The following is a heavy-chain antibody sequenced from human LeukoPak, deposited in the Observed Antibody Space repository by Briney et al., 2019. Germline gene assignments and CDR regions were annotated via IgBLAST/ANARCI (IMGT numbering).Heavy chain of an antibody. J-gene: IGHJ3*02. CDR1: GDSVSSHRVA. CDR2: TYYRSKWYN. D-gene: IGHD2-15*01. V-gene: IGHV6-1*01. CDR3: ARLGLGGAFDI. Sequence: SQTLSLTCVISGDSVSSHRVAWNWIRQSPSRGLEWLGRTYYRSKWYNDYAVSVKSRITIKPDTSKNQFSLQLNSATPEDTAVYYCARLGLGGAFDIWGQGTMVTVSS.